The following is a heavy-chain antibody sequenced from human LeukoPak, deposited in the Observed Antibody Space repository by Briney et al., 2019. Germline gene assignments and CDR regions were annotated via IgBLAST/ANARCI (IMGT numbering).Heavy chain of an antibody. J-gene: IGHJ4*02. Sequence: SETLSLTCSVSGFSSSNNYWSWIRQSPGKGLEWIGYIHYRGYTYYNTYLESRVTISVDTSQNRFSLMLISVTAADTAIYCCARDVEGATIGHYFDFWGEGMLVTVSS. V-gene: IGHV4-59*01. CDR3: ARDVEGATIGHYFDF. CDR2: IHYRGYT. D-gene: IGHD5-12*01. CDR1: GFSSSNNY.